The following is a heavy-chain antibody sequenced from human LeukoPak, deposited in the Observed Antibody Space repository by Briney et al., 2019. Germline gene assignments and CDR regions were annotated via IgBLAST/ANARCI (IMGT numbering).Heavy chain of an antibody. J-gene: IGHJ6*02. CDR3: ARDLHNGDDYYYEHTMDV. D-gene: IGHD4-17*01. CDR2: ISYDATKK. V-gene: IGHV3-33*05. CDR1: GFTFSSYG. Sequence: GGSLRLSCAASGFTFSSYGMHWVRQAPGKGPEWVALISYDATKKIYAESVKGRFTISRDDSKKTLFLQVNSLRAEDTAVHYCARDLHNGDDYYYEHTMDVWGQGTTVTVSS.